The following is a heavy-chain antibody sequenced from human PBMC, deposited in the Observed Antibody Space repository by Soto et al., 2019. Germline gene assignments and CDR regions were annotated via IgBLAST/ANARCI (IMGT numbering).Heavy chain of an antibody. CDR2: VFYTGGT. J-gene: IGHJ4*02. CDR1: DLSIITDAYY. V-gene: IGHV4-39*02. D-gene: IGHD5-12*01. Sequence: QLQLQESGPGLVKPSETLSLTCSVSDLSIITDAYYWVWVRQPPGKGLEWIGTVFYTGGTYYNPSLKSRVTISVDTSKNDFFLQLSSVVAADSAVYFCASLHSGYDFDLDHWGPGTLVTVSS. CDR3: ASLHSGYDFDLDH.